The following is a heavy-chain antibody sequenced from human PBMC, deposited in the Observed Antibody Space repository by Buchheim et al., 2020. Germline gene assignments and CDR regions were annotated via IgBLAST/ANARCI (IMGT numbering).Heavy chain of an antibody. V-gene: IGHV3-7*01. D-gene: IGHD3-3*01. J-gene: IGHJ4*02. CDR2: IKPDGSEK. CDR1: GFSFSTYW. CDR3: ARWRAASDY. Sequence: EVQLVESGGGLVQPGGSLRLSCAASGFSFSTYWMSWVRQAPGKGLEWVANIKPDGSEKYYVDSVKGRFTISRDNAEKSLYLQMNSLRVEDTAVYYCARWRAASDYWGQGTL.